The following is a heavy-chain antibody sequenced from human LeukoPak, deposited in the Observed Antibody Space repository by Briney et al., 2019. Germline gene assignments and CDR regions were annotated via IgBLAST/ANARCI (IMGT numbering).Heavy chain of an antibody. Sequence: GGSLRLSCAASGFTVSSNYMSWVRQAPGKGLEWVSVIYSGGSTYYADSVKGRFTISRDNSKNTLYLQMNSLRAEDTAVYYRARAPEYSSGWYEYFQHWGQGTLVTVSS. CDR2: IYSGGST. V-gene: IGHV3-66*01. D-gene: IGHD6-19*01. J-gene: IGHJ1*01. CDR3: ARAPEYSSGWYEYFQH. CDR1: GFTVSSNY.